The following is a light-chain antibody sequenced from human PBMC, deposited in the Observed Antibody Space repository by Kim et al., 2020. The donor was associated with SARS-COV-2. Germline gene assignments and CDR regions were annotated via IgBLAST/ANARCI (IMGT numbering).Light chain of an antibody. CDR1: QSVSKNY. J-gene: IGKJ4*01. Sequence: EIVLTQSPGTPSLSPGERATVSCRASQSVSKNYLAWYQQKPGRAPRLLIYAASTRATGIPDRFSGSGSGTDFTLIISRLEPEDFVVYFCQQYATSPLTFGGGTKVDIK. CDR3: QQYATSPLT. V-gene: IGKV3-20*01. CDR2: AAS.